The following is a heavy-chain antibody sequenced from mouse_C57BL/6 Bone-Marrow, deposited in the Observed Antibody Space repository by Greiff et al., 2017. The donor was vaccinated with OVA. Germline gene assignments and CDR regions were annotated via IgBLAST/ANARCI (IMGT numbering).Heavy chain of an antibody. Sequence: VQLQQPGAELVKPGASVKLSCKASGYTFTSYWMQWVKQRPGQGLEWIGEIDPSDSYTNYNQKFKGKATLTVDTSSSTAYMQLSSLTSEDSAVYYCATVVVGSHCFDYWGQGTTLTVSS. D-gene: IGHD1-1*01. CDR1: GYTFTSYW. CDR3: ATVVVGSHCFDY. CDR2: IDPSDSYT. V-gene: IGHV1-50*01. J-gene: IGHJ2*01.